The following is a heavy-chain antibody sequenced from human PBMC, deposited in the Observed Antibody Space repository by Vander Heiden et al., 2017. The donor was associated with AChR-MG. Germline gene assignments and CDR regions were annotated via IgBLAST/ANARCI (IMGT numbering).Heavy chain of an antibody. Sequence: QVQLQESGPGLVKPSQTLSLTCTVSGGSLSSGDYYRSWIRQPPGKGLEWIGYIYYSGSTYYNPSLKSRVTISVDTSKNQFSLKLSSVTAADTAVYYCAREISYNWNDPGTEHNWFDPWGQGTLVTVSS. V-gene: IGHV4-30-4*08. CDR1: GGSLSSGDYY. J-gene: IGHJ5*02. CDR2: IYYSGST. CDR3: AREISYNWNDPGTEHNWFDP. D-gene: IGHD1-1*01.